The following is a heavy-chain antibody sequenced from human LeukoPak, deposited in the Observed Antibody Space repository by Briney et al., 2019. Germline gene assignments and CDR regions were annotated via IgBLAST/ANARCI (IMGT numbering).Heavy chain of an antibody. D-gene: IGHD6-19*01. CDR2: IYNSGTT. V-gene: IGHV4-59*01. CDR3: ARDLLGVAGP. Sequence: QTSETLSLTCTVSHASISDNYYWSWLRQPPGKGLEWIGDIYNSGTTNYSPSLKRRVTISVDTSMNQFFMKLNSVTATDTAVYYCARDLLGVAGPWGRGTLVTVSS. J-gene: IGHJ5*02. CDR1: HASISDNYY.